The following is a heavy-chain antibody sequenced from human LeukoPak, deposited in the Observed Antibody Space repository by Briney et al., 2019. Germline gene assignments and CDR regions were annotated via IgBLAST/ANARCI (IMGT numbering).Heavy chain of an antibody. J-gene: IGHJ6*03. D-gene: IGHD3-10*01. Sequence: SVKVSCKASGGTFSSYAISWVRQAPGQGLEWMGGIIPIFGTANYAQKFQGRVTITADESTSTAYMELSSLRSEDTAVYYCAKSWSRFGELFQLYYYYYMDVWGKGTTVTISS. CDR2: IIPIFGTA. CDR3: AKSWSRFGELFQLYYYYYMDV. V-gene: IGHV1-69*13. CDR1: GGTFSSYA.